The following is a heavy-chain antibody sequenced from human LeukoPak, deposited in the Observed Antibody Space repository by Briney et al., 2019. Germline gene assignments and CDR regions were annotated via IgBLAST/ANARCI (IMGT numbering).Heavy chain of an antibody. V-gene: IGHV3-49*04. CDR2: IRSKAYGGTT. Sequence: PGGSLRLSCTASGFTFGDYAMSWVRQAPGKGLEWVGFIRSKAYGGTTEYAASVKGRFTISRDDSKSIAYLQMNSLKTEDTAVYYCTSEYSGYDYYYYYYMDVWGKGTTVTVSS. CDR1: GFTFGDYA. CDR3: TSEYSGYDYYYYYYMDV. D-gene: IGHD5-12*01. J-gene: IGHJ6*03.